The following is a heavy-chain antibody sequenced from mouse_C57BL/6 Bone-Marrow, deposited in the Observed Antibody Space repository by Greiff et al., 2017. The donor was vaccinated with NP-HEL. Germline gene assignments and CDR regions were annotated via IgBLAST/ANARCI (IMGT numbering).Heavy chain of an antibody. J-gene: IGHJ2*01. CDR3: ARDRTAQALFDY. CDR1: GFTFSSYA. Sequence: EVQRVESGGGLVKPGGSLKLSCAASGFTFSSYAMSWVRQTPEKRLEWVATISDGGSYTYYPDNVKGRFTISRDNAKNNLYLQMSHLKSEDTAMYYCARDRTAQALFDYWGQGTTLTVSS. CDR2: ISDGGSYT. V-gene: IGHV5-4*01. D-gene: IGHD3-2*02.